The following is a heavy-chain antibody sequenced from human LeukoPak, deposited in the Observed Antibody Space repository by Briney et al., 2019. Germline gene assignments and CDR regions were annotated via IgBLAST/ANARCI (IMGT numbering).Heavy chain of an antibody. CDR1: GYSISSGYD. CDR3: ERLIGGWCFGY. CDR2: IYHSGST. V-gene: IGHV4-38-2*01. D-gene: IGHD6-19*01. J-gene: IGHJ4*02. Sequence: SETLSLTCAVSGYSISSGYDWGWIRQPPGKGLEWIGSIYHSGSTYYNPSLKSRVPIPVDTSKNQFSLKLSSVTAADPAVYYCERLIGGWCFGYWGQGPLVTVSS.